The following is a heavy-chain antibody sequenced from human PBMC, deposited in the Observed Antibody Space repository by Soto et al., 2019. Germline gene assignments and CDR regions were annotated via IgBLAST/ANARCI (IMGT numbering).Heavy chain of an antibody. CDR2: IYYTGST. D-gene: IGHD1-26*01. J-gene: IGHJ4*02. CDR1: GGSISTYY. V-gene: IGHV4-59*12. CDR3: ARGRPWELYDY. Sequence: PSETLSLTCTVSGGSISTYYWSWIRQPPGKGLDWIGYIYYTGSTNYDPSLKSRVTISVDTSKNEFSLKLSSMTAADTAVYYCARGRPWELYDYWGQGTLVT.